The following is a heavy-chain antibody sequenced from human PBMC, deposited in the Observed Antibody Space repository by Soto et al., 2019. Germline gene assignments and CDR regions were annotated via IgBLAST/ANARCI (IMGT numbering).Heavy chain of an antibody. Sequence: QVQLVQSGAEVKKPGSSVKVSCEASGGTFSSYPINWVRQAPGQGLEWMGGIIPFFGTSNYAQKFQGRVTITADDSTSTAYMELRSLSSEDTAGYYCARVGHITNYGMAVWGQGTTVTVPS. CDR2: IIPFFGTS. CDR3: ARVGHITNYGMAV. CDR1: GGTFSSYP. V-gene: IGHV1-69*01. D-gene: IGHD1-26*01. J-gene: IGHJ6*02.